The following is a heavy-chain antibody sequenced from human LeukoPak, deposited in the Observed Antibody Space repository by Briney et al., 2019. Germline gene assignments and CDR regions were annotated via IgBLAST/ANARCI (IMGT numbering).Heavy chain of an antibody. CDR3: ARDQEGGGYTSSSGFGY. CDR1: GYTFAGYY. D-gene: IGHD6-13*01. V-gene: IGHV1-18*04. Sequence: ASVKVSCKASGYTFAGYYMHWVRQAPGQGLEWMGWISPYNGNRNHAQKFQGRVTMTTDTSTSTAYMELRSLRSDDTAVYYCARDQEGGGYTSSSGFGYWGQGTLVTVSS. CDR2: ISPYNGNR. J-gene: IGHJ4*02.